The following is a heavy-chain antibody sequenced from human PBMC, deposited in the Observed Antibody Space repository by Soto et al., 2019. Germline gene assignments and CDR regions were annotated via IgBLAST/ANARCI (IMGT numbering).Heavy chain of an antibody. J-gene: IGHJ4*02. CDR3: ARGLEWDPKGYFDY. V-gene: IGHV1-8*01. CDR2: MNPNSGNT. Sequence: QVQLVQSGAEVKKPGASVKVSCKASGYTFTSYDINWVRQATGQGLEWMGWMNPNSGNTGYAQKYQGRVTMTRNTSISTAYMELTSLRSEDTAVYYCARGLEWDPKGYFDYWGQGTLVTVSS. CDR1: GYTFTSYD. D-gene: IGHD1-26*01.